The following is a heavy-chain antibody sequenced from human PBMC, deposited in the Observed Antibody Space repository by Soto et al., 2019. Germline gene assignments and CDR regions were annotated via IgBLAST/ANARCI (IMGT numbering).Heavy chain of an antibody. CDR1: GFTLSSYA. Sequence: QVQLVESGGGVVQPGRSLRLSCAASGFTLSSYAMHWVRQAPGKGLEWVAVISYDGSNKYYADSVKGRFTISRDNSKNTLYLQMNSLRAEDTAVYYCASVPFNNWNSDYWGQGTLVTVSS. CDR2: ISYDGSNK. J-gene: IGHJ4*02. D-gene: IGHD1-20*01. V-gene: IGHV3-30-3*01. CDR3: ASVPFNNWNSDY.